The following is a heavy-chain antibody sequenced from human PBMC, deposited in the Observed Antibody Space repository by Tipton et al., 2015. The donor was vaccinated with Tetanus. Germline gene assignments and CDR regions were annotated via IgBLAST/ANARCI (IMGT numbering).Heavy chain of an antibody. CDR1: GGSLTSSLYY. Sequence: TLSLTCTVSGGSLTSSLYYWGWIRQSPGKGLEWIGNFYNGDTTHYNVSLKGRVTISVDTSKHQFSLKLTSLSAADTAVYYCARQTSTGIGGRGPFDYWGQGTVVIVSS. V-gene: IGHV4-39*01. CDR3: ARQTSTGIGGRGPFDY. D-gene: IGHD2-15*01. CDR2: FYNGDTT. J-gene: IGHJ4*02.